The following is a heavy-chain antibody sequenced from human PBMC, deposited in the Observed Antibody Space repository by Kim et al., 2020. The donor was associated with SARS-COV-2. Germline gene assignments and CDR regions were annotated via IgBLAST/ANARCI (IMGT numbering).Heavy chain of an antibody. J-gene: IGHJ6*02. V-gene: IGHV3-23*01. Sequence: GGSLRLSCAASGFSFSSYAVTWVRQAPGKGLEWVSGISGSGGGTFYADSVKGRFTISRDNSKNTLYLQMNSLRAEDTAVYYCAKEKSILTDSVYDMDVWGQGTTVTVSS. D-gene: IGHD3-9*01. CDR1: GFSFSSYA. CDR2: ISGSGGGT. CDR3: AKEKSILTDSVYDMDV.